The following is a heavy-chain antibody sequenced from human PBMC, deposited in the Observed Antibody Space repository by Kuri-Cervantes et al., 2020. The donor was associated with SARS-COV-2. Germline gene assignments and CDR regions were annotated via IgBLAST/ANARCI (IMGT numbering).Heavy chain of an antibody. D-gene: IGHD3-3*01. V-gene: IGHV4-4*07. CDR3: GRRNFGVPFDP. CDR1: GGSISSYY. J-gene: IGHJ5*02. Sequence: GSLRLSCTVSGGSISSYYWSWIRQPAGKGLEWIGRIYTSGSTNYNPSLKSRVTMSVDTSKNQFSLKLSSVTAADTAVYYCGRRNFGVPFDPWGQGTLVTVSS. CDR2: IYTSGST.